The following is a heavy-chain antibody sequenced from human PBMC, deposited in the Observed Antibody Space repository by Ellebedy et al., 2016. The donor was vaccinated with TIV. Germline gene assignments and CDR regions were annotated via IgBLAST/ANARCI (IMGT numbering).Heavy chain of an antibody. Sequence: GGSLRLXCAASGFTFDDYTMHWVRQAPGKGLEWVSLISWDGGSTYYADSVKGRFTISRDNSKNSLYLQMNSLRTEDTALYYCAKDILPYSSGWYGGLYWGQGTLVTVSS. CDR2: ISWDGGST. CDR3: AKDILPYSSGWYGGLY. J-gene: IGHJ4*02. D-gene: IGHD6-19*01. V-gene: IGHV3-43*01. CDR1: GFTFDDYT.